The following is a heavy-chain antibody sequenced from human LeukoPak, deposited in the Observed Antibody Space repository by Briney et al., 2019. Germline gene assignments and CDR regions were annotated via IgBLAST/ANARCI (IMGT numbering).Heavy chain of an antibody. CDR1: GGTFSSYA. CDR3: VRGPGYYDSRGYYTYYFDY. V-gene: IGHV1-8*02. J-gene: IGHJ4*02. Sequence: ASVKVSCKASGGTFSSYAINWVRQAIGQGLEWMGWMNPNSGNSGHAQKFQGRVTMTINTSIRTAYMELTSLRSEDTAVYYCVRGPGYYDSRGYYTYYFDYWGQGTLVTVSS. D-gene: IGHD3-22*01. CDR2: MNPNSGNS.